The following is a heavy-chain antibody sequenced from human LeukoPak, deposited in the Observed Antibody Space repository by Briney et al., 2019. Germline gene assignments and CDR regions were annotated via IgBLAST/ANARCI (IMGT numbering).Heavy chain of an antibody. J-gene: IGHJ6*03. D-gene: IGHD6-13*01. Sequence: GASVKVSCKASGYTFTGYYMHWVRQAPGQGLEWMGWINPNSGGTNYAQKFQGRVTMTRDTSISTAYMELRSLRSDDTAVYYCARWWYSSSWLPYYYYYMDVWGKGTTVTISS. CDR3: ARWWYSSSWLPYYYYYMDV. CDR1: GYTFTGYY. V-gene: IGHV1-2*02. CDR2: INPNSGGT.